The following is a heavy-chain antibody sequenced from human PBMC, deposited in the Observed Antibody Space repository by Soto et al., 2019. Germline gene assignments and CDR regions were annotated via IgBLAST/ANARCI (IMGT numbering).Heavy chain of an antibody. J-gene: IGHJ3*02. CDR1: GGSISGYY. V-gene: IGHV4-59*01. Sequence: SETLSLTCTVSGGSISGYYWNWIRQPPGKGLEYIGHIYYIGTTNYNPSLKSRATISVDTSKNQFSLKLTSVTAADTAVYFCARSGSKYGANAFDIWDQGTMVTASS. CDR2: IYYIGTT. D-gene: IGHD5-18*01. CDR3: ARSGSKYGANAFDI.